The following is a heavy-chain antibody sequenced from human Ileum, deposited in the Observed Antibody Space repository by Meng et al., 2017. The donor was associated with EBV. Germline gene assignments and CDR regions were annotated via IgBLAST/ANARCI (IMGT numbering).Heavy chain of an antibody. V-gene: IGHV1-8*01. J-gene: IGHJ4*02. CDR2: MNPKTGTA. CDR3: VRTLERGDY. CDR1: GYTFTNYD. D-gene: IGHD5-24*01. Sequence: VQLVQSGAEVKRPGASVKVSCKASGYTFTNYDISWVRQATGQGLEWMGLMNPKTGTAHYAQKFQGRVSMTRDTSITTAYMELSSLTSEDTAVYYCVRTLERGDYWGQGTLVTVSS.